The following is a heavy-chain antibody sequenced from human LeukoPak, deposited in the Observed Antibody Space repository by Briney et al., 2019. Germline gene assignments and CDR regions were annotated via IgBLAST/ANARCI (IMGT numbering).Heavy chain of an antibody. CDR2: IKHSGST. V-gene: IGHV4-34*01. Sequence: PSETLSLTCAVYGGSFSGYYWSWIRQPPGKGLEWIGEIKHSGSTNYNPSLKSRVTISVDTSKNQFSLKLSSVTAADTAVYYCARGPGLLWFGELLNWFDPWGQGTLVTVSS. CDR3: ARGPGLLWFGELLNWFDP. CDR1: GGSFSGYY. J-gene: IGHJ5*02. D-gene: IGHD3-10*01.